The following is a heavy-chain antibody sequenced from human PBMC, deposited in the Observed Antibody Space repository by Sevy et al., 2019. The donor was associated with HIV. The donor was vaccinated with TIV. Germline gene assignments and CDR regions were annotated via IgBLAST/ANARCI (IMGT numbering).Heavy chain of an antibody. CDR1: GGTFSSYA. J-gene: IGHJ4*02. D-gene: IGHD6-13*01. CDR3: ARASSPGIAAAATDY. Sequence: ASVKDSCKASGGTFSSYAISWVRQAPGQGLEWMGGIIPIFGTANYAQKFQGRVTITADESTSTAYMELSSLRSEDTAVYYCARASSPGIAAAATDYWGQGTLVTVSS. V-gene: IGHV1-69*13. CDR2: IIPIFGTA.